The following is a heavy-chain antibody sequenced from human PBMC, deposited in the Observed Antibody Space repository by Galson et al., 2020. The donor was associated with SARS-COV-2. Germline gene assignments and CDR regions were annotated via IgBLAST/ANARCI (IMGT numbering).Heavy chain of an antibody. Sequence: QLGESLKISCAATGFTFSSYAMHWVRQAPGKGLEWVAVISYDGSNKYYADSVKGRFTISRDNSKNTLYLQMNSLRAEDTAVYYCAREWLRSADYWGQGTLVTVSS. CDR2: ISYDGSNK. CDR3: AREWLRSADY. V-gene: IGHV3-30*04. J-gene: IGHJ4*02. D-gene: IGHD5-12*01. CDR1: GFTFSSYA.